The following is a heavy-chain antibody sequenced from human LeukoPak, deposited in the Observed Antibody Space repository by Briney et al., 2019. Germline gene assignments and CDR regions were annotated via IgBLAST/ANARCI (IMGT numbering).Heavy chain of an antibody. CDR2: IYSSGST. D-gene: IGHD3-22*01. CDR1: GGSISSYY. Sequence: SETLSLTCTVSGGSISSYYWSWIRQPPGKGLEWIGYIYSSGSTNYDPSLKSRIIVSVDTSRNQFSLKLSSVTAADTAVYYCARANSSGYPNLILDYWGQGTLVTVSS. V-gene: IGHV4-59*01. J-gene: IGHJ4*02. CDR3: ARANSSGYPNLILDY.